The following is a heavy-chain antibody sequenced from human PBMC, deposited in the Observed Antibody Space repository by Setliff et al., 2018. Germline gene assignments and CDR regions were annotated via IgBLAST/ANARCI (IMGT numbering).Heavy chain of an antibody. D-gene: IGHD6-6*01. J-gene: IGHJ4*02. Sequence: PGGSLRLSCAASGFTFSGYWMSWVRQAPGKGLEWVANINQDGSEKYYVDSVKGRFTISRDKAKNSLYLQMNSLRAEDTAMYYCARGRNVAARLLDSWGRGTLVTVSS. CDR1: GFTFSGYW. CDR3: ARGRNVAARLLDS. CDR2: INQDGSEK. V-gene: IGHV3-7*01.